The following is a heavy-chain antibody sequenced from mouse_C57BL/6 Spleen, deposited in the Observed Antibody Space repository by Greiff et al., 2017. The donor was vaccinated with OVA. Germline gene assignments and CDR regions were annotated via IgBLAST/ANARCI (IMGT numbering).Heavy chain of an antibody. J-gene: IGHJ2*01. Sequence: QVQLQQPGAELVKPGASVKMSCKASGYTFTSYWITWVKQRPGQGLEWIGDIYPGSGSTNYNEKFKSKATLTVDTSSSTAYMQLSSLTSEDSAVYYGARENYGSSSCYFDYWGQGTTLTVSS. CDR3: ARENYGSSSCYFDY. CDR2: IYPGSGST. D-gene: IGHD1-1*01. V-gene: IGHV1-55*01. CDR1: GYTFTSYW.